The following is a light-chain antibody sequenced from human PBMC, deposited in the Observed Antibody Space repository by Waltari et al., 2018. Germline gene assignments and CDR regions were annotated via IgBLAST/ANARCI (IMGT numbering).Light chain of an antibody. CDR1: QSVSSN. Sequence: EIVMTQSPATLSVSPGERATLPCRASQSVSSNLAWYQQKPGQAPRLLIYCASTRATGIPARFSGSGSGTEVTLTISSLQSEDFAVYSCQQYNNWPPWTFGQGTKVEIK. V-gene: IGKV3-15*01. J-gene: IGKJ1*01. CDR3: QQYNNWPPWT. CDR2: CAS.